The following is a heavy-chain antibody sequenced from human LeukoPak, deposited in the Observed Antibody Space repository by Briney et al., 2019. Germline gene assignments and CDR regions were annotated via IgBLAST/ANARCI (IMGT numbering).Heavy chain of an antibody. D-gene: IGHD2/OR15-2a*01. CDR2: IKQDGSQK. V-gene: IGHV3-7*01. CDR1: GFIFSRYW. J-gene: IGHJ4*02. CDR3: ARTSFYSFDY. Sequence: GGSLRLSCAASGFIFSRYWMSWVSQAPGKGLQWVAHIKQDGSQKYDVDSVKGRFTISRDNAKNSLYLQISSLRAEDTAMYYCARTSFYSFDYWGQGTLVTVSS.